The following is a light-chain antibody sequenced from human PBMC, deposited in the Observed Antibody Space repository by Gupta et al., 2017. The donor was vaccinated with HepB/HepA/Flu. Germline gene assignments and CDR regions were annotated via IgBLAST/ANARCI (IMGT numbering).Light chain of an antibody. J-gene: IGKJ3*01. CDR2: GAS. V-gene: IGKV3-20*01. CDR3: QQYGSSPPFT. Sequence: EIVLTQSPGTLSLSPGERATLSCRASQSVSSSYLAWYQQKPGQAPRLLIYGASSRATGIPDRFSGSGSGTDLTLTISRLEPEDFAVYYCQQYGSSPPFTFGHGTKVDIK. CDR1: QSVSSSY.